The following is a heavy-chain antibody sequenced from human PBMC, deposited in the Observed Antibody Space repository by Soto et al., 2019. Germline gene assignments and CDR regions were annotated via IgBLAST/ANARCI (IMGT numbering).Heavy chain of an antibody. V-gene: IGHV2-26*01. CDR2: IFSNDEK. CDR1: GFSLSNARMG. D-gene: IGHD3-3*01. J-gene: IGHJ6*02. CDR3: ARIRGGAIFAYGMDV. Sequence: QVTLKESGPVLVNPTETLTLTCTVSGFSLSNARMGVSWIRQPPGKALEWLAHIFSNDEKSYSTSLKSMLTISKDTSKSQVVLTMTNMDPVDTATYYCARIRGGAIFAYGMDVWGQGTTVTVSS.